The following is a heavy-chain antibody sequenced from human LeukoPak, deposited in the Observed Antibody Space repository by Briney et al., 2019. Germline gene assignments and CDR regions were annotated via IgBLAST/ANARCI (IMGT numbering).Heavy chain of an antibody. CDR3: ARGDIVATIYHDYYYMDV. J-gene: IGHJ6*03. V-gene: IGHV1-8*03. Sequence: ASVKVSCKASGYTFTSYDINWVRQTTGQGLEWMGWMNPNSGNTGYAQKFQGRVTITRNTSISTAYMELSSLRSEDTAVYYCARGDIVATIYHDYYYMDVWGKGTTVTVSS. D-gene: IGHD5-12*01. CDR2: MNPNSGNT. CDR1: GYTFTSYD.